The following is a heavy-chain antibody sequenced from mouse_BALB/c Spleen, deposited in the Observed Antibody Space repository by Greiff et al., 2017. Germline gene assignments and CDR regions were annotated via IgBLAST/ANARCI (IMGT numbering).Heavy chain of an antibody. V-gene: IGHV7-3*02. D-gene: IGHD1-2*01. J-gene: IGHJ4*01. CDR1: GFTFTDYY. CDR2: IRNKANGYTT. Sequence: DVQLVESGGGLVQPGGSLRLSCATSGFTFTDYYMSWVRQPPGKALEWLGFIRNKANGYTTEYSASVKGRFTISRDNSQSILYLQMNTLRAEDSATYYCARDFTTATPYAMDYWGQGTSVTVSS. CDR3: ARDFTTATPYAMDY.